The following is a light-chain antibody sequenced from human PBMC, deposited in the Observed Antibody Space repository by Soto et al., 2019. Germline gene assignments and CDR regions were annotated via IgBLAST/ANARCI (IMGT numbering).Light chain of an antibody. Sequence: QSVLTQPASVSGSPGQSITISCTGTSSDVGGYKYVSWYQQHPGKAPKLMIYEVSNRPSGVSNRFSGSKSGNTASLTISGLQAEDEADYYCSSNASTSTGVFGGGTKVTVL. CDR1: SSDVGGYKY. J-gene: IGLJ3*02. V-gene: IGLV2-14*01. CDR3: SSNASTSTGV. CDR2: EVS.